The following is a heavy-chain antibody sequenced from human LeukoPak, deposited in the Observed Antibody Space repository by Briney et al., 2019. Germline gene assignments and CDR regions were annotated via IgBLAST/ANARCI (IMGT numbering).Heavy chain of an antibody. CDR1: GYTFTGYY. J-gene: IGHJ6*02. V-gene: IGHV1-2*02. Sequence: ASVKVSCTASGYTFTGYYMHWVRQAPGQGLEWMGWINPNSGGTNYAQKFQGRVTKTRDTSISTAYMELSRLRSDDTAVYYCASKEGNSGRHYYYGMDVWGQGTTATVSS. CDR2: INPNSGGT. CDR3: ASKEGNSGRHYYYGMDV. D-gene: IGHD2/OR15-2a*01.